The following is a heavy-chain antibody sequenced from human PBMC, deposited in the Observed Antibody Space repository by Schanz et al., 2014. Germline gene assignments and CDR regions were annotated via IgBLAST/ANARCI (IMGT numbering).Heavy chain of an antibody. CDR2: INTDETTT. D-gene: IGHD3-22*01. J-gene: IGHJ4*02. CDR3: VRAGYETTGYYHLESWVGDYFDS. Sequence: EVQLVESGGGLVKPGGSLRLSCAASGFIFSAYWMHWVRQVPGKGLVWIARINTDETTTKYADSVRGRFTISRDNSKNMVYLQMNSLRAEDTAVYYCVRAGYETTGYYHLESWVGDYFDSWGQGALVTVSS. V-gene: IGHV3-74*02. CDR1: GFIFSAYW.